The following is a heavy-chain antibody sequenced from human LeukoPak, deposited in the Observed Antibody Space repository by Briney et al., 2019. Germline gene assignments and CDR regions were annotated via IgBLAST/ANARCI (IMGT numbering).Heavy chain of an antibody. D-gene: IGHD5-24*01. CDR1: GGSTSGYY. J-gene: IGHJ4*02. Sequence: PSETLSLTCTVSGGSTSGYYWSWNRQPPGKGLEWIAYIHYSGSTNYNPPLKSRLTISVDTSKNQLSLKLNSMTDADTAVYYCARHGQNDGYPLDYWGQGTLVSVSS. CDR3: ARHGQNDGYPLDY. V-gene: IGHV4-59*08. CDR2: IHYSGST.